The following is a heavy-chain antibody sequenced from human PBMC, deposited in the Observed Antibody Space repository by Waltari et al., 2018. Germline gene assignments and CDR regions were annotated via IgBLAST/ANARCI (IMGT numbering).Heavy chain of an antibody. D-gene: IGHD4-17*01. Sequence: EVQLVQSGGGLVKPGGSLSLSCAASGFAFDRYTMNWFSLTPEKRLEWVSSISQSGRYIYYEDSVKGRFITSRDNSKNTLYLQMNSLRAEDTAVYYCARVKATVTPFDYWGQGTLVTVSS. J-gene: IGHJ4*02. CDR1: GFAFDRYT. V-gene: IGHV3-21*01. CDR3: ARVKATVTPFDY. CDR2: ISQSGRYI.